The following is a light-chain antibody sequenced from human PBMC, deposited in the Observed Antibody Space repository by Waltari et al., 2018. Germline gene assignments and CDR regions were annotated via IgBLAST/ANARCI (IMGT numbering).Light chain of an antibody. CDR3: SSYTTSSAPGV. Sequence: QSALTQPASVSGSPGQTITISCSGTDSDVGAYDFVYWYQQHPGKAPHTIIYEVINLPSGSSNRFSASKSGNTASLPISGLQAEDEADYYCSSYTTSSAPGVFGTGTRVTVL. CDR2: EVI. CDR1: DSDVGAYDF. V-gene: IGLV2-14*01. J-gene: IGLJ1*01.